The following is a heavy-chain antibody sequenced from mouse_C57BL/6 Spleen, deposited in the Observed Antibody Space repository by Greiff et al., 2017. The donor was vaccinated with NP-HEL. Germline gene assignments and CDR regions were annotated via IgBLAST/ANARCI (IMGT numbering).Heavy chain of an antibody. CDR2: IWRGGST. Sequence: VQLQQSGPGLVQPSQSLSITCTVFGFSLTSYGVHWVRQSPGKGLEWLGVIWRGGSTDYNAAFMSRLSITKDNSKSQVFFKMNSLQADDTAIYYCAKKEGTRDAMDYWGQGTSVTVSS. D-gene: IGHD2-13*01. J-gene: IGHJ4*01. CDR1: GFSLTSYG. V-gene: IGHV2-5*01. CDR3: AKKEGTRDAMDY.